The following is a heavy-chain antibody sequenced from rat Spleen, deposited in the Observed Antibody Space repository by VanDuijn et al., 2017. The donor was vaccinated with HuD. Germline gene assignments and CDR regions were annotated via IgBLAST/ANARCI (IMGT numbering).Heavy chain of an antibody. D-gene: IGHD1-1*01. CDR2: ISSGGST. CDR1: GFSLISNG. V-gene: IGHV2S12*01. J-gene: IGHJ2*01. Sequence: QVQLTESGPGLVQPSQTLSLTCTVSGFSLISNGVSWVRQPPGKGLEWIAAISSGGSTYFNSVLKSRLSISRDTSKSQVFLKMNSLQTEDTAIYFCTRDPITTRDYFDYWGQGVMVTVSS. CDR3: TRDPITTRDYFDY.